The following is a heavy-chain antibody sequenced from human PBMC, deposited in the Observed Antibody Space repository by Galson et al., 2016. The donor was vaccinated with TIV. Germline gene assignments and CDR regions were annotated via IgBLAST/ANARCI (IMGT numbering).Heavy chain of an antibody. Sequence: LSLTCTVSGDSISSSRNFYWGWIRQPPGKGLEWIGGVYYSGSTYYNPSLKSRVVVSVDTTKNQFSLKLNSVTATDTAVYFCGRHAATSDYWGQGTLVTVSS. CDR1: GDSISSSRNFY. V-gene: IGHV4-39*01. CDR2: VYYSGST. CDR3: GRHAATSDY. J-gene: IGHJ4*02. D-gene: IGHD6-25*01.